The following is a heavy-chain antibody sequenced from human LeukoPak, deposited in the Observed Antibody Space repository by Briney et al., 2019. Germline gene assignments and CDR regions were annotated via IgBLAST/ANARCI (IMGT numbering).Heavy chain of an antibody. CDR2: IYYSGST. CDR1: GGSISSSSYY. CDR3: ARQNLNFEESYEDWFDP. V-gene: IGHV4-39*01. D-gene: IGHD3-10*01. Sequence: SETLSLTCTVPGGSISSSSYYWGWIRQPPGKGLEWIGSIYYSGSTYYNPSLKSRVTISVDTSKNQFSLKLSSVTAADTAVYYCARQNLNFEESYEDWFDPWGQGTLVTVSS. J-gene: IGHJ5*02.